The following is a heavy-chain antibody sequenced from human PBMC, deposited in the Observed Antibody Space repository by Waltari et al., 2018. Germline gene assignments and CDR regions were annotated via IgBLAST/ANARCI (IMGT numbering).Heavy chain of an antibody. CDR1: GYTFTSYA. D-gene: IGHD1-26*01. V-gene: IGHV1-8*02. CDR2: MNHNSGNT. CDR3: ATHIVGAFDY. J-gene: IGHJ4*02. Sequence: QVQLVQSGAEVKKPGASVKVSCKASGYTFTSYAMHWVRQATGQGLEWMGWMNHNSGNTGYAQKFQGRVTMTRNTSISTAYMELSSLRSEDTAVYYCATHIVGAFDYWGQGTLVTVSS.